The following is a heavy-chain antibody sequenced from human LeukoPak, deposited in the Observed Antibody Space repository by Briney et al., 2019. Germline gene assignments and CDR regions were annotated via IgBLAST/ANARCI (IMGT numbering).Heavy chain of an antibody. CDR1: GFTFSSYS. Sequence: GGSLRLSCAASGFTFSSYSMNWVRQAPGRGLEWVSYISGSSRPIYYAGSVKGRFTISRDNAKNSLYLQMNSLRAGDTAVYYCARDYTGSSWYPYRGAPPNWFDPWGQGTLVTVSS. CDR3: ARDYTGSSWYPYRGAPPNWFDP. V-gene: IGHV3-48*01. J-gene: IGHJ5*02. CDR2: ISGSSRPI. D-gene: IGHD6-13*01.